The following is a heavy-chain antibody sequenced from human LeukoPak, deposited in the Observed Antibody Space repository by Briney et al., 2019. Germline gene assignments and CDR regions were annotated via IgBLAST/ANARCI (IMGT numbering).Heavy chain of an antibody. CDR2: IYTSGST. J-gene: IGHJ5*02. CDR1: GGSISSYY. Sequence: SETLSLTCTVSGGSISSYYWSWIRQPAGKGLEWIGRIYTSGSTNYNPSLKSRVTISVDTSKSQFSLKLSSVTAADTAVYYCARDIGYCSSTSCPRVDNWFDPWGQGTLVTVSS. V-gene: IGHV4-4*07. D-gene: IGHD2-2*01. CDR3: ARDIGYCSSTSCPRVDNWFDP.